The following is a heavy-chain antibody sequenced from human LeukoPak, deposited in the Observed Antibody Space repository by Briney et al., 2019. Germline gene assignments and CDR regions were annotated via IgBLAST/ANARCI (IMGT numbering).Heavy chain of an antibody. Sequence: SVKVSCKASGGTFINFAINWVRQAPGQGLEWMGGIIPIFGTAHYAQKFQGRVTITADESTSTAYMELRSLRSEDTAMYYCARGWLAETTVVTPYNYWGQGTLVTVSS. J-gene: IGHJ4*02. CDR2: IIPIFGTA. CDR1: GGTFINFA. CDR3: ARGWLAETTVVTPYNY. V-gene: IGHV1-69*13. D-gene: IGHD4-23*01.